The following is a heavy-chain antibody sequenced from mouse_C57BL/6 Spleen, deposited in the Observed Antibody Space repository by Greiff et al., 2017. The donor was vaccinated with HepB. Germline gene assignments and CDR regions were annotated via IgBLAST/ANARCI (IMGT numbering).Heavy chain of an antibody. CDR2: IYPGDGDT. CDR3: ASSPYYYGSSYEAMDY. D-gene: IGHD1-1*01. CDR1: GYAFSSYW. V-gene: IGHV1-80*01. J-gene: IGHJ4*01. Sequence: VKLMESGAELVKPGASVKISCKASGYAFSSYWMNWVKQRPGKGLEWIGQIYPGDGDTNYNGKFKGKATLTADKSSSTAYMQLSSLTSEDSAVYFCASSPYYYGSSYEAMDYWGQGTSVTVSS.